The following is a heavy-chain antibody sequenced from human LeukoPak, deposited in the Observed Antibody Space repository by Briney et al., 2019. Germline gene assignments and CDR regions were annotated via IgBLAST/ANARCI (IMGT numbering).Heavy chain of an antibody. CDR3: VRDPLGGHFDY. Sequence: GGSLRISCAASGFPFSSYNMNWVRQAPGKGLEWVSYITSSRSSIFYADSVKGRFTISRDNAMNSLYLQMNSLRAEDTAVYYCVRDPLGGHFDYWGQGTLVTVSS. CDR2: ITSSRSSI. V-gene: IGHV3-21*06. J-gene: IGHJ4*02. CDR1: GFPFSSYN.